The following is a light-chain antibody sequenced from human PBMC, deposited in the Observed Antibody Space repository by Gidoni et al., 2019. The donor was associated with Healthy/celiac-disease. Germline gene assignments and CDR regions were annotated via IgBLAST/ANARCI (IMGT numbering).Light chain of an antibody. Sequence: EIVLTQSPGTLSLSPGERATLSCRASQSVSSTYLAWYQQKPGQAPRLLIYGASSRATGIPDRFSGSGARTDFTLTSSRLEPEDFAVYYCQQYGSSPWTFGQGTKVEIK. CDR1: QSVSSTY. CDR3: QQYGSSPWT. J-gene: IGKJ1*01. CDR2: GAS. V-gene: IGKV3-20*01.